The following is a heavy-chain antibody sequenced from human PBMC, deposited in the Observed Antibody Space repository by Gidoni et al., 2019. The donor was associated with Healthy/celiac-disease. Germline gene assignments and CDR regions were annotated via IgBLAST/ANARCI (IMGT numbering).Heavy chain of an antibody. J-gene: IGHJ5*02. CDR2: IIPILGIA. D-gene: IGHD2-2*01. Sequence: VQLVRSGAAVKKPGSSVTVSCQSSCATFSSYAISWVRQAPGQGLEWMGRIIPILGIANYAQKYQGYVTITADKSTSTDYMELSSLRSEDTAVYYCARESRDIVVVPAGGFDPWGQGTLVTVSS. CDR3: ARESRDIVVVPAGGFDP. CDR1: CATFSSYA. V-gene: IGHV1-69*04.